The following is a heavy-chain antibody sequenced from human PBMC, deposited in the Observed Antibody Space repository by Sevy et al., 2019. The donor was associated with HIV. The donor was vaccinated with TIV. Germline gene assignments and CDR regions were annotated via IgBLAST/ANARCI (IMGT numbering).Heavy chain of an antibody. Sequence: GGSLRLSCAASGFTFSSYSMNWVRQAPGKGLEWVSSISSSSSYIYYADSVKGRFTISRDNAKNSLYLQMNSLRAEDTAVYYCAGGWGGERSGGDYWGQGTLVTVSS. CDR3: AGGWGGERSGGDY. CDR2: ISSSSSYI. CDR1: GFTFSSYS. J-gene: IGHJ4*02. D-gene: IGHD1-1*01. V-gene: IGHV3-21*01.